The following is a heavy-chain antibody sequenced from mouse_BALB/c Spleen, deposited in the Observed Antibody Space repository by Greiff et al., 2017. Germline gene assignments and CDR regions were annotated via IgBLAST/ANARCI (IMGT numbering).Heavy chain of an antibody. J-gene: IGHJ3*01. CDR3: AGGYDAWFAY. CDR1: GFTFSDFY. D-gene: IGHD2-12*01. Sequence: DVKLVESGGGLVQPGGSLRLSCATSGFTFSDFYMEWVRQPPGKRLEWIAASRNKANDYTTEYSASVKGRFIVSRDTSQSILYLQMNALRAEDTAIYYCAGGYDAWFAYWGQGTLVTVSA. CDR2: SRNKANDYTT. V-gene: IGHV7-1*02.